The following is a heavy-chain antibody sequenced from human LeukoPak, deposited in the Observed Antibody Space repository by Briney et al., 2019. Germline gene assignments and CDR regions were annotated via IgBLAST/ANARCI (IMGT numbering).Heavy chain of an antibody. D-gene: IGHD3-10*01. CDR1: GYTFTDFG. CDR2: SSAYNGDT. V-gene: IGHV1-18*01. J-gene: IGHJ4*02. Sequence: ASVKVSCKASGYTFTDFGISWVRQAPGQGLEWMGWSSAYNGDTKYAQKFQGRVTMTTDTSTSTAYMGLRSLRSDDTAVFYCTRDLGTYTSYSSIFFDYWGQGTLVTVSS. CDR3: TRDLGTYTSYSSIFFDY.